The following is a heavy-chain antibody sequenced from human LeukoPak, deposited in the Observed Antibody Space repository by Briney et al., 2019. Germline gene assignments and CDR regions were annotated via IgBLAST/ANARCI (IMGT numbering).Heavy chain of an antibody. CDR1: GGSISSYY. J-gene: IGHJ6*02. CDR3: ARGGLYCSSTSRQPRGMDV. D-gene: IGHD2-2*01. V-gene: IGHV4-59*01. CDR2: IYYSGST. Sequence: SETLSLTCTVSGGSISSYYWSWIRQPPGKGLEWIGYIYYSGSTNYNPSLKSRVTISVDTSKNQFSLKLSSLTAADTAVYYCARGGLYCSSTSRQPRGMDVWGQGTTVTVFS.